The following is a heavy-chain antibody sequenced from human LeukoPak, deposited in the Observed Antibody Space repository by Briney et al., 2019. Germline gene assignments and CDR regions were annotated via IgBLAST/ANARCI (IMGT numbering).Heavy chain of an antibody. CDR1: GHTFTGYY. D-gene: IGHD4-17*01. J-gene: IGHJ3*02. CDR2: INPNSGGT. V-gene: IGHV1-2*02. Sequence: ASVKVSCKASGHTFTGYYMYWVRQAPGQGLEWMGWINPNSGGTNYAQKFQGRVTMTRDTSISTAYMELSSLRSDDTAVYYCALSTVATEAFDIWGQGTMVTVSS. CDR3: ALSTVATEAFDI.